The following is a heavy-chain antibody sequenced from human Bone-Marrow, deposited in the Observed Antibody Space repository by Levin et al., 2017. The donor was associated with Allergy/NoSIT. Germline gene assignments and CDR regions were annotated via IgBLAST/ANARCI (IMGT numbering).Heavy chain of an antibody. CDR2: INSAGSTK. Sequence: GGSLRLSCAASGFNFNNYAMNWVRQAPGKGLEWVSAINSAGSTKYYADSVKGRFTISRDNSRGILYLEMNSLRAEDAAFYYCAKDPSGSYVYWGQGTLVTVSS. V-gene: IGHV3-23*01. CDR1: GFNFNNYA. D-gene: IGHD1-26*01. CDR3: AKDPSGSYVY. J-gene: IGHJ4*02.